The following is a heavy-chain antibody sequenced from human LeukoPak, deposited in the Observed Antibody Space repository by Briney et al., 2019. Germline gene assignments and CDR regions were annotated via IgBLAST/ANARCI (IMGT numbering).Heavy chain of an antibody. D-gene: IGHD3-10*01. CDR1: GFTFSNYW. V-gene: IGHV3-7*01. Sequence: GGSLRLSCEGSGFTFSNYWMGWVRQAPGKGLQWVANIKTDGSEKYYVDSVKGRFTISRDNAKNSLYLQMNSLRAEDTAVYYCAKDPQNYYGSGSSPDYWGQGTLVTVSS. CDR2: IKTDGSEK. CDR3: AKDPQNYYGSGSSPDY. J-gene: IGHJ4*02.